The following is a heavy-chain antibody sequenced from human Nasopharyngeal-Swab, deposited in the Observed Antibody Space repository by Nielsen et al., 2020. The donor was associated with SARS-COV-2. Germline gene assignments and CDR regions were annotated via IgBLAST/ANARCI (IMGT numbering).Heavy chain of an antibody. CDR3: ARSGLFTLGPYSYYYMDV. CDR2: VNHRGST. J-gene: IGHJ6*03. Sequence: WIRQPPGKGLEWIAEVNHRGSTNYNPSLKSRVTISMDRSKNQFPLKVTSVTAADTAVYYCARSGLFTLGPYSYYYMDVWGKGTTATVSS. V-gene: IGHV4-34*01. D-gene: IGHD2-21*01.